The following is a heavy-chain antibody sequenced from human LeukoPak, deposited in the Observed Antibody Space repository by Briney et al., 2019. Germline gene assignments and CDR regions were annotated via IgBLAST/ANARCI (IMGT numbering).Heavy chain of an antibody. D-gene: IGHD4-17*01. CDR2: IYTSGST. CDR1: GGSISSYY. J-gene: IGHJ6*03. Sequence: SETLSLTCTVSGGSISSYYWSWIRQPAGKGLEWIGRIYTSGSTNYNPSLKSRVTMSVDTSKNQFSLKLSSVTAADTAVYYCARAHWHYGDYGGEDYYYYMDVWGKGTTVTVSS. CDR3: ARAHWHYGDYGGEDYYYYMDV. V-gene: IGHV4-4*07.